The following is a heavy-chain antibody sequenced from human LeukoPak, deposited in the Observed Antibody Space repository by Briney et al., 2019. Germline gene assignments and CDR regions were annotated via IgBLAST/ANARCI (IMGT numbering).Heavy chain of an antibody. D-gene: IGHD2/OR15-2a*01. V-gene: IGHV3-23*01. CDR2: ISGSGGST. J-gene: IGHJ6*03. Sequence: GGSLKLSCAASGFTFSSYAMSWVRQVPGKGLEWVSAISGSGGSTYYADSVKGRFTISRDNSKNTLYLQMNSLRAEDTAVYYCAKAADYLPNRYYYYMDVWGKGTTVTVSS. CDR1: GFTFSSYA. CDR3: AKAADYLPNRYYYYMDV.